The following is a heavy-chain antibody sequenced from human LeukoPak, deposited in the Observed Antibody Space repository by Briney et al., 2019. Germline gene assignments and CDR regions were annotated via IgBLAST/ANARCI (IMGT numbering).Heavy chain of an antibody. D-gene: IGHD2-15*01. J-gene: IGHJ4*02. CDR1: GGSISSGDYY. V-gene: IGHV4-30-4*01. Sequence: NASETLSLTCTVSGGSISSGDYYWSWIRQPPGKGLEWIGYIYYSGSTYYNPPLKSRVTISVDTSKNQFSLKLSSVTAADTAVYYCARVRYCSGGSCYHTFDYWGQGTLVTVSS. CDR3: ARVRYCSGGSCYHTFDY. CDR2: IYYSGST.